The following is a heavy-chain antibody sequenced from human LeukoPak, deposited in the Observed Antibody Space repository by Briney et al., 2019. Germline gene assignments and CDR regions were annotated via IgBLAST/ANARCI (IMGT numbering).Heavy chain of an antibody. CDR1: GYTLTELS. CDR2: FDPEGGET. Sequence: GASVKVSCKVSGYTLTELSMHWVRQAPGKGLEWMGGFDPEGGETIYAQKFQGRVTMTEDTSTDTAYMELSSLRSEDTAVYYCATPHPYSMTTVTTWAYWGQGTLVTVSS. D-gene: IGHD4-17*01. CDR3: ATPHPYSMTTVTTWAY. V-gene: IGHV1-24*01. J-gene: IGHJ4*02.